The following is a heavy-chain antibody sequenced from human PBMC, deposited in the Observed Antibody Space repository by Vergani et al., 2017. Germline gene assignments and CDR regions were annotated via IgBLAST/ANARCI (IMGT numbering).Heavy chain of an antibody. J-gene: IGHJ6*03. V-gene: IGHV1-3*01. Sequence: QVQLVQSGAEVKKPGASVKVSCKASGYTFTSYAMHWVRQAPGQRLEWMGWINAGNGNTKYSQKFQGRVTITRDTSASTAYMELSSLRSEDTAVYYCARIVVPAAMPKNYYYYYMDVWGKGTTVTVSS. CDR1: GYTFTSYA. CDR3: ARIVVPAAMPKNYYYYYMDV. D-gene: IGHD2-2*01. CDR2: INAGNGNT.